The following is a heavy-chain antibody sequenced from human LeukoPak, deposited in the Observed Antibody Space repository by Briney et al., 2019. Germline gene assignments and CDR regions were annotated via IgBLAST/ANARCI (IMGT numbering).Heavy chain of an antibody. Sequence: SETLSLTCTVSGGSISSYYWNWIRQSPGKGLEWIGHISDSGSTNYNPSLKSRVTISVDTSKNQFSLKLTSVTAADTAVYYCARAYYYGSGSYGLDYWGQGILVTVSS. CDR3: ARAYYYGSGSYGLDY. D-gene: IGHD3-10*01. CDR2: ISDSGST. V-gene: IGHV4-59*01. J-gene: IGHJ4*02. CDR1: GGSISSYY.